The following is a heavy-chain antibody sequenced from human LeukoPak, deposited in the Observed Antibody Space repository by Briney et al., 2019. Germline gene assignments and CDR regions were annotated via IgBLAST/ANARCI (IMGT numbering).Heavy chain of an antibody. V-gene: IGHV1-8*02. J-gene: IGHJ4*02. Sequence: GASVKVSCKASGYTFTSYDINWVRQATGQGLEWMGWMNPNSGNTGYAQKLQGRVTMTTDTSTSTAYMELRSLRSDDTAVYYCARDTSGTGAPYYFDYWGQGTLVTVSS. CDR2: MNPNSGNT. D-gene: IGHD7-27*01. CDR1: GYTFTSYD. CDR3: ARDTSGTGAPYYFDY.